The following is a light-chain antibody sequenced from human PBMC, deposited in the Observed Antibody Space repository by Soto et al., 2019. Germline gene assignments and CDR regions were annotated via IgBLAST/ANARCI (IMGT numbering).Light chain of an antibody. CDR3: QSYDTDTVV. CDR1: SGSIASKY. J-gene: IGLJ2*01. CDR2: EDD. V-gene: IGLV6-57*04. Sequence: NFMLTQPHSVSESPGKTVTISCTRTSGSIASKYVQWFQQRPGSAPTTVIYEDDQRPSGVPDRFSGSVDSSSNSASLTISGLKTEDEADYYCQSYDTDTVVFGGETKLTVL.